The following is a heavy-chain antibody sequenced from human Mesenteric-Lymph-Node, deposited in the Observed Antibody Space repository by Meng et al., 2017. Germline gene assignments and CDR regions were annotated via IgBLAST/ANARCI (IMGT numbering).Heavy chain of an antibody. Sequence: GESLKISCEASGFTFSSYWMHWVRQVPGKGLVWVSRISSDGTTTTYAESVKGRFIISRDNAKNTLYLQMNSLRAEDTAVYYCARELPFDYWGQGTLVTVSS. CDR1: GFTFSSYW. CDR3: ARELPFDY. J-gene: IGHJ4*02. V-gene: IGHV3-74*01. CDR2: ISSDGTTT. D-gene: IGHD3-10*01.